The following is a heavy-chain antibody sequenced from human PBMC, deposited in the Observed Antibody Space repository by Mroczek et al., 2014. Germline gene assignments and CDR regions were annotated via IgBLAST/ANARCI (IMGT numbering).Heavy chain of an antibody. CDR2: INHSGST. Sequence: QVQLQQWGAGLLKPSETLSLTCAVYGGSFSGYYWSWIRQPPGKGLEWIGEINHSGSTNYNPSLKSRVTISVDTSKNQFSLKLSSMTAADTAVYYCAREGPYCSSTSCYYYYMDVWGKGTTVTVSS. J-gene: IGHJ6*03. CDR1: GGSFSGYY. V-gene: IGHV4-34*01. CDR3: AREGPYCSSTSCYYYYMDV. D-gene: IGHD2-2*01.